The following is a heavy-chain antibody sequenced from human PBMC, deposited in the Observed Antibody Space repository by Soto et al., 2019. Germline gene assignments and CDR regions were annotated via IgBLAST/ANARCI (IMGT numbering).Heavy chain of an antibody. CDR1: GFIFTSYG. CDR2: ILHDGSAE. CDR3: ARSRDGYSFYFYYGMDG. J-gene: IGHJ6*02. D-gene: IGHD4-4*01. Sequence: PGVSLRLSCSASGFIFTSYGMHWVRQAPGKGLEWMALILHDGSAEYYADSVKGRFTISRDNSKNTLYLQMNSLTAEETAVYYCARSRDGYSFYFYYGMDGWGQGTTVTVSS. V-gene: IGHV3-30*03.